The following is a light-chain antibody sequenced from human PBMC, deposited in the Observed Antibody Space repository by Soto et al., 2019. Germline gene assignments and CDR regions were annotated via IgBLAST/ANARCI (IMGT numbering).Light chain of an antibody. J-gene: IGKJ1*01. V-gene: IGKV1-5*01. Sequence: DIQMTRSPSTLSASVGDRVTVTCRASQTIFSWLAWFQQKPGKAPKLLIYDGSTLESGVPSRFTGSGSGTEFTLTISSLQPDDFATYICQQYKSDFPTFGQGTKVDIK. CDR1: QTIFSW. CDR3: QQYKSDFPT. CDR2: DGS.